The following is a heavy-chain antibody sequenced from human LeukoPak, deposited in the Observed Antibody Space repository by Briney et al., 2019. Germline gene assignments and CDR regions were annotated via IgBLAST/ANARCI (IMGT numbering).Heavy chain of an antibody. V-gene: IGHV3-48*03. D-gene: IGHD1/OR15-1a*01. CDR3: RRCAGTPRYYYYYYYMDV. CDR1: GFTFSSYE. Sequence: PGGSLRLSCAASGFTFSSYEMNWVRQAPGKGLEWVSYISSSGSTIYYADSVKGRFTISRDNAKNSLYLQMNSLRAEDTAVYYCRRCAGTPRYYYYYYYMDVWGKGTTVTVSS. J-gene: IGHJ6*03. CDR2: ISSSGSTI.